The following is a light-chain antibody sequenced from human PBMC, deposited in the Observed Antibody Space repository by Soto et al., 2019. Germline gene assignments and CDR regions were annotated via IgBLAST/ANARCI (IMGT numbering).Light chain of an antibody. CDR1: QSISSS. CDR3: LQTYNTPVT. CDR2: GAS. V-gene: IGKV1-39*01. J-gene: IGKJ1*01. Sequence: DIQMTQSPSSLSASVGDRVTIPCRASQSISSSLNWYQQKPGKAPKLLIYGASSLQSGVPSRFGGSGSGTDFTLTISSLQPEDFATYYCLQTYNTPVTFGQGTKVEIK.